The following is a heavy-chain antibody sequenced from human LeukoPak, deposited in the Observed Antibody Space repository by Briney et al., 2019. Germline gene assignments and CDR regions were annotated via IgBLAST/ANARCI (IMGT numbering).Heavy chain of an antibody. J-gene: IGHJ4*02. CDR3: ANENYYGSGSYPDY. D-gene: IGHD3-10*01. CDR2: ISYDGSNK. Sequence: GGSLRLSCAASGFTFSSYGIRWVRQAPGKGLEWMALISYDGSNKYYADSMKGRFTISRDNSKNTLYLQMNSLRAEDTAVYYCANENYYGSGSYPDYWGQGTLVTVSS. CDR1: GFTFSSYG. V-gene: IGHV3-30*18.